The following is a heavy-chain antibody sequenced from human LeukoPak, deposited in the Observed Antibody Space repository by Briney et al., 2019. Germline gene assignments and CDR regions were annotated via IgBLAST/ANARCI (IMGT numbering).Heavy chain of an antibody. D-gene: IGHD2-21*02. CDR1: GGTFSSYA. CDR2: IIPISGIA. V-gene: IGHV1-69*04. CDR3: ARADCGGDCRDPYYYYGMDV. Sequence: SVKVSCKASGGTFSSYAISWVRQAPGQGLEWMGRIIPISGIANYAQKFQGRVTITADKSTSTAYMELSSLRSEDTAVYYCARADCGGDCRDPYYYYGMDVWGQGTRSPSP. J-gene: IGHJ6*02.